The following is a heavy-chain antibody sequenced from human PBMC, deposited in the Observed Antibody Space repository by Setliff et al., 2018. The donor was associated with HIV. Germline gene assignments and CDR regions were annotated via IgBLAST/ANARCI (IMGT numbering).Heavy chain of an antibody. CDR1: GFTFSSYW. J-gene: IGHJ4*02. Sequence: GGSLRLSCGASGFTFSSYWMSWVRQAPGKGLEWVSSISSSSSYIYYADSVKGRFTISGDNAKNSLYLQMNSLRAEDTAVYYCARDTPPIYWGQGTLVTVSS. CDR3: ARDTPPIY. V-gene: IGHV3-21*01. CDR2: ISSSSSYI.